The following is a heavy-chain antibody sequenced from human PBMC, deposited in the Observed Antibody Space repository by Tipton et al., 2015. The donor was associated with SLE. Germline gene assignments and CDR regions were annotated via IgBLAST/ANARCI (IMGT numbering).Heavy chain of an antibody. CDR2: INTSGGST. J-gene: IGHJ4*02. D-gene: IGHD2-2*02. CDR3: ARGEYQLQYGAY. Sequence: QSGAEVKKPGASVKVSCKASGYTFTSYYMHWVRQAPGQGLEWMGIINTSGGSTSYAQKFQGRVTLTRDTSTSTVYMELSSLRSDDTAVYYCARGEYQLQYGAYWGQGTLVTVSS. CDR1: GYTFTSYY. V-gene: IGHV1-46*01.